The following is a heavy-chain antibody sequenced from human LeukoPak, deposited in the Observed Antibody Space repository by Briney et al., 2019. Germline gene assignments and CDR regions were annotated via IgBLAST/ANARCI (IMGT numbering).Heavy chain of an antibody. Sequence: SKTLSLTCTVSGGSISSYYWSWIRHPPGNGLERIGYIYYSGSTNYNPSLKSRVTISVDMSKNQFSLKLSSVTAADTAVYYCARAHKVSRPYYYYMDVWGKGTTVTISS. CDR2: IYYSGST. J-gene: IGHJ6*03. V-gene: IGHV4-59*01. D-gene: IGHD2-21*01. CDR3: ARAHKVSRPYYYYMDV. CDR1: GGSISSYY.